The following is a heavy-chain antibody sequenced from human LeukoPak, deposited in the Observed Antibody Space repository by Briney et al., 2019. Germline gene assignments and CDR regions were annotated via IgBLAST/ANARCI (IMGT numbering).Heavy chain of an antibody. CDR3: AKDNTAMVFRDAFDI. CDR1: GFTFSSYG. CDR2: IWYDGSNK. J-gene: IGHJ3*02. V-gene: IGHV3-33*06. D-gene: IGHD5-18*01. Sequence: GGSLRLSCAASGFTFSSYGMHWVRQAPGKGLGWVAVIWYDGSNKYYADSVKGRFTISRDNSKNTLYLQMNSLRAEDTAVYYCAKDNTAMVFRDAFDIWGQGTMVTVSS.